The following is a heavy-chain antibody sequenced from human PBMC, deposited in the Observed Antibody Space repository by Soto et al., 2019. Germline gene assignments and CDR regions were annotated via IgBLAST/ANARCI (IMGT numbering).Heavy chain of an antibody. J-gene: IGHJ4*02. D-gene: IGHD3-22*01. Sequence: SETLSLTCAVYGGSFSGYYWSWIRQPPGKGLEWIGEINHSGSTNYNPSLKSRVPISVDTSKNQFSLKLSSVTAADTAVYYCARYTYYYDSSGYSYDYWGQGTLVTVSS. CDR3: ARYTYYYDSSGYSYDY. V-gene: IGHV4-34*01. CDR1: GGSFSGYY. CDR2: INHSGST.